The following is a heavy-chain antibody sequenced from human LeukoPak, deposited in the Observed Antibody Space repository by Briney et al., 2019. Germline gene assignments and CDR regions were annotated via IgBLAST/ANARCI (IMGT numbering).Heavy chain of an antibody. Sequence: GGSLRLPCAASGFTFSSYEMNWVRQAPGKGLEWVSYISSSGSTIYYADSVKGRFTISRDNAKNSLYLQMNSLRAEDTAVYYCARERIAVAGYYYYYMDVWGKGTTVTVSS. CDR1: GFTFSSYE. J-gene: IGHJ6*03. D-gene: IGHD6-19*01. CDR2: ISSSGSTI. V-gene: IGHV3-48*03. CDR3: ARERIAVAGYYYYYMDV.